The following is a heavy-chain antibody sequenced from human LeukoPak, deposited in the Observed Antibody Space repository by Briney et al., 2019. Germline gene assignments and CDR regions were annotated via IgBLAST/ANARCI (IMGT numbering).Heavy chain of an antibody. CDR2: FDPEDGET. D-gene: IGHD5-12*01. CDR3: ATGPLSLSGYDYAGNRFDY. V-gene: IGHV1-24*01. CDR1: GYTLTELS. Sequence: GASVTVPCTVSGYTLTELSMHWVRQAPGKGLEWMGGFDPEDGETIYAQKFQGRVTMTEDTSTDTAYMELSSLRSEDTAVYYCATGPLSLSGYDYAGNRFDYWGQGTLVTVSS. J-gene: IGHJ4*02.